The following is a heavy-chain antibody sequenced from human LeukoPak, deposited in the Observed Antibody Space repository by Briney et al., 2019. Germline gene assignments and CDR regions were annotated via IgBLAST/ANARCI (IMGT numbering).Heavy chain of an antibody. CDR1: GFTFSSYA. J-gene: IGHJ4*02. CDR3: ARGGLIFLEWLLFY. D-gene: IGHD3-3*01. V-gene: IGHV3-23*01. Sequence: PGGSLRLSCAASGFTFSSYAMSWVRQAPGKGLEWVSAISGSGGSTYYADSVKGRFTISRDNSKNTLYLQMNSLRAEDTAVYYCARGGLIFLEWLLFYWGQGTLVTVSS. CDR2: ISGSGGST.